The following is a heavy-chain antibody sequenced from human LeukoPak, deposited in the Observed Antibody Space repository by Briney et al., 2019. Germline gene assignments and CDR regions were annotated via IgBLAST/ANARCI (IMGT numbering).Heavy chain of an antibody. J-gene: IGHJ4*02. CDR3: ARGGSGSYYSTFDY. CDR1: GFTFSTYG. D-gene: IGHD3-10*01. CDR2: IWYDGSSK. V-gene: IGHV3-33*01. Sequence: PGRFLRLSCAASGFTFSTYGMHWVRQAPGKGLEWVAFIWYDGSSKYYADSVKGRFTISRDNSKNTLYLQMNSLRAEDTAVYYCARGGSGSYYSTFDYWGQGTLVTVSS.